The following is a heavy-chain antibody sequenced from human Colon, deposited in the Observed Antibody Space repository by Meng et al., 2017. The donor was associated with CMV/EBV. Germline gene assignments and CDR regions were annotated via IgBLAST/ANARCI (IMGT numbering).Heavy chain of an antibody. D-gene: IGHD4-17*01. Sequence: QVQLVQSGAEVKKAGASGKVSCTASGYTFNSYPISWARQAPGQGLEWMGWISTYNGNTNYAQKFQGRLTLTTDTSTSTAYMELRGLRSDDTAVYYCAREKATVTTFMLLYWGLGTLVTVSS. V-gene: IGHV1-18*01. J-gene: IGHJ4*02. CDR1: GYTFNSYP. CDR2: ISTYNGNT. CDR3: AREKATVTTFMLLY.